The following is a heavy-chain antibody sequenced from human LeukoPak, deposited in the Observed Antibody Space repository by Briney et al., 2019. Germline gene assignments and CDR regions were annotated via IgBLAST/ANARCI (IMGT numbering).Heavy chain of an antibody. V-gene: IGHV4-4*02. CDR3: ARRDQGYCSGGSCLVVWFDP. Sequence: SGTLSLTCAVSGGSISSSNWWSWVRQPPGKGLEWIGEIYHSGSTNYNPSLKSRVTISVDKSKNQFPLKLSSVPAADTAVYYCARRDQGYCSGGSCLVVWFDPWGQGTLVTVSS. CDR1: GGSISSSNW. J-gene: IGHJ5*02. D-gene: IGHD2-15*01. CDR2: IYHSGST.